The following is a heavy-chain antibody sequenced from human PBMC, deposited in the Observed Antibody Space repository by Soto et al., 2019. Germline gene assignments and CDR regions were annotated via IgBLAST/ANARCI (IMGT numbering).Heavy chain of an antibody. V-gene: IGHV1-69*01. CDR2: IIPIFGTA. CDR1: GGTFSSYA. CDR3: AVDLVNSDAFDI. J-gene: IGHJ3*02. Sequence: ASVKVSCKASGGTFSSYAISWVRQAPGQGLEWMGGIIPIFGTANYAQKFQGRVTITADESTSTAYMELSSLRSEDTAVYYCAVDLVNSDAFDIWGQGTMVTVSS. D-gene: IGHD5-12*01.